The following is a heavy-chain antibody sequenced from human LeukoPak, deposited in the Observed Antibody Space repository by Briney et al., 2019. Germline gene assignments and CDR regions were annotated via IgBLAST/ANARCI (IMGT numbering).Heavy chain of an antibody. CDR2: IWHDGSVE. CDR1: GCTFSRLG. Sequence: GRSLRLSCAASGCTFSRLGMQWVRQAPGKGREWVAMIWHDGSVEEYAASVKGRFTISRDNSRDTLFLQMNRLRDDVTAVYYCAKEGDQFRGYLDAWGKGTTVTVSS. CDR3: AKEGDQFRGYLDA. V-gene: IGHV3-33*06. J-gene: IGHJ6*03. D-gene: IGHD3-16*01.